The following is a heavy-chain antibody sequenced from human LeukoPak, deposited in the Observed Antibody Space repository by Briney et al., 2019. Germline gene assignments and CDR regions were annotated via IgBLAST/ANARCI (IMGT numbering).Heavy chain of an antibody. D-gene: IGHD3-22*01. CDR1: GFTFSTYG. J-gene: IGHJ3*02. CDR3: ARARGPDYYDSSGRMGAFDI. V-gene: IGHV3-30*02. Sequence: PGGSLRLSCAASGFTFSTYGMHWVRQAPGKGLEWVAFIRYDGSNKYYADSVKGRFTISRDNAKNSLYLQMNSLRAEDTAVYYCARARGPDYYDSSGRMGAFDIWGQGTMVTVSS. CDR2: IRYDGSNK.